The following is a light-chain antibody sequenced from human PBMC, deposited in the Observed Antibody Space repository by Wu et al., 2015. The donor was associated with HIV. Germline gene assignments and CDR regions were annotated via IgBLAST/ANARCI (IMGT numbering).Light chain of an antibody. Sequence: DIQMTQSPSSLSASVGDRVTITCRASQSISNYLNWYQQKPGKAPKVLIYAAFNLQSGVPSRFSGSGSGTDFTLTITSLQPEDFATYYCQQSYSTLWTFGQGTKVE. CDR3: QQSYSTLWT. J-gene: IGKJ1*01. CDR1: QSISNY. V-gene: IGKV1-39*01. CDR2: AAF.